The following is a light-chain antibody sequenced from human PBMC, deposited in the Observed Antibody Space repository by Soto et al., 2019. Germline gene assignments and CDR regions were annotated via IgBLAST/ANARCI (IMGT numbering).Light chain of an antibody. CDR2: DVS. CDR1: RSDVGGYNY. CDR3: SSYTSSSLYV. Sequence: QSVLTQPPSVSVTPVQSITISCTRTRSDVGGYNYFSRYHQHQPRAHTPMKSDVSNRPSGVSNRFSLSMSGKPASLTISGRQAEDEADYYCSSYTSSSLYVFGTGNKVTVL. V-gene: IGLV2-14*01. J-gene: IGLJ1*01.